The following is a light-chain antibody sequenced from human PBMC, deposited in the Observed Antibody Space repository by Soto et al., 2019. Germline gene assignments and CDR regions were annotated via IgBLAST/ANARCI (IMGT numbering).Light chain of an antibody. CDR3: QQRSNWTWT. J-gene: IGKJ1*01. Sequence: EVVLTQSPATLPLSPGERATLSCRASQSVSSYLAWYQQKPGQAPRLLIHDASNRATGIPARFSGSGSGTDFTLTISSLEPEDFAVYYCQQRSNWTWTFGQGTKVDIX. CDR1: QSVSSY. V-gene: IGKV3-11*01. CDR2: DAS.